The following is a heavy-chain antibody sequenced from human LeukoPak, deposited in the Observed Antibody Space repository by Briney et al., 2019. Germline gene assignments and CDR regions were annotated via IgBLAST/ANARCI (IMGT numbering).Heavy chain of an antibody. V-gene: IGHV3-21*01. J-gene: IGHJ4*02. CDR2: IISISSYI. D-gene: IGHD1-1*01. Sequence: PGGSLRLSCAASGFTFSSYSMNWVRQAPGKGLGWVSSIISISSYIYYADSVKGRFTISRDNAKNSLYLQMNSLRAEDTAVYYCARDSVEGREDYWGQATLVTVRS. CDR1: GFTFSSYS. CDR3: ARDSVEGREDY.